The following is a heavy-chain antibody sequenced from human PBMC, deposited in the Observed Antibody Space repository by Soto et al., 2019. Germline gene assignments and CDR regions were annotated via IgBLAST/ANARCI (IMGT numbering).Heavy chain of an antibody. CDR1: GYTFTSYG. CDR3: ARQLPYYYGSGSYYSPRDYYYYGMDI. J-gene: IGHJ6*02. V-gene: IGHV1-18*01. D-gene: IGHD3-10*01. Sequence: ASVKVYCKASGYTFTSYGISWLRQAPGQGLEWMGWISAYNGNTNYAQKFQGRVTITADESTSTAYMELSSLRSEDTAVYYCARQLPYYYGSGSYYSPRDYYYYGMDIWGQGTTVNVSS. CDR2: ISAYNGNT.